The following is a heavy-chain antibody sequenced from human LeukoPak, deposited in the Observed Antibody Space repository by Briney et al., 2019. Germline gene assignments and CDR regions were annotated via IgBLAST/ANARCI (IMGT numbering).Heavy chain of an antibody. CDR3: ARDMGTSGVTAKGYYYYGMDV. V-gene: IGHV3-33*01. J-gene: IGHJ6*02. CDR1: GFTFSSYG. D-gene: IGHD2-21*02. Sequence: PGGSLRLSCAASGFTFSSYGMHWVRQAPGKGLEWVAVIWYDGSNKYYADSVKGRFTISRDNSKNTLYLQMNSLRAEDTAVYYCARDMGTSGVTAKGYYYYGMDVWGQGTTVTVSS. CDR2: IWYDGSNK.